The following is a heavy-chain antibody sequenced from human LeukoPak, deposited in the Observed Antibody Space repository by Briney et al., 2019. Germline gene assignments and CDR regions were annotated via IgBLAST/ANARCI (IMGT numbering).Heavy chain of an antibody. Sequence: GGSLRLSCAASGFTFSNYWMTWVRLAPGKGLEWVANIKQDGSVKYYVDSVKGRFTISRDNAKNSVYLQMNRLRAEDTAVYYCARIGYSSSSFDYWGQGTLVTVSS. J-gene: IGHJ4*02. CDR3: ARIGYSSSSFDY. V-gene: IGHV3-7*01. CDR2: IKQDGSVK. CDR1: GFTFSNYW. D-gene: IGHD6-6*01.